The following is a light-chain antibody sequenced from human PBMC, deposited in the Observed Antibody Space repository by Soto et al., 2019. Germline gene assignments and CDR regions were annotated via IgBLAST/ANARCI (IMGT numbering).Light chain of an antibody. J-gene: IGLJ3*02. Sequence: QSALTQPASVSGSPGQSITISCTGTSRDVGRYNYVSWYQQHPGKAPKLMIYEVSNRPSGVSNRFSGSKSGNTASLTISGLQDEDEADYYCSLYTISRVFGGGTKVTVL. CDR2: EVS. CDR1: SRDVGRYNY. CDR3: SLYTISRV. V-gene: IGLV2-14*01.